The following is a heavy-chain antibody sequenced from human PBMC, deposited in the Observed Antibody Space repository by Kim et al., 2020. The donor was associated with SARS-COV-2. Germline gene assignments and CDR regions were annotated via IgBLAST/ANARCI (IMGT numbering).Heavy chain of an antibody. CDR3: ARGTGDAVTANDY. CDR2: INHSGST. CDR1: GGSFSGYY. Sequence: SETLSLTCAVYGGSFSGYYWSWIRQPPGKGLEWIGEINHSGSTNYNPSLKSRVTISVDTSKNQFSLKLSSVTAADTAVYYCARGTGDAVTANDYWGQGTLVTVSS. J-gene: IGHJ4*02. V-gene: IGHV4-34*01. D-gene: IGHD2-21*02.